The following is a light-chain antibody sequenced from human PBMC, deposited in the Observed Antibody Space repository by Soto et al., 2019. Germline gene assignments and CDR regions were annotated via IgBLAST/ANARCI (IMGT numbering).Light chain of an antibody. Sequence: DIVMTQSPDSLAVSLGERATINCKSSQSVLYSSNNKNYLAWYQQKPGQPPKLLIYWASTRESGVPDRFSGSGSGTDFTLTISGLQTEDFATYYCQQSYGTPPTFGQGTKVEVK. CDR1: QSVLYSSNNKNY. CDR3: QQSYGTPPT. CDR2: WAS. V-gene: IGKV4-1*01. J-gene: IGKJ1*01.